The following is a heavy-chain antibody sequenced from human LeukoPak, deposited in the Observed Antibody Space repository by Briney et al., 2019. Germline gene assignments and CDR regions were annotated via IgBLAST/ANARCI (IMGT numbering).Heavy chain of an antibody. J-gene: IGHJ4*02. V-gene: IGHV3-15*01. Sequence: PGGSLRLSCAASGFTFSNAWMSWVRQAPGKGLEWVGRLKTKTDGETTDYAAPVKGRFTISRDDSQNTVYLQMNSLKTEDTAVYYCTTARVGYWGQGTLVTVSS. CDR2: LKTKTDGETT. CDR1: GFTFSNAW. CDR3: TTARVGY. D-gene: IGHD2-15*01.